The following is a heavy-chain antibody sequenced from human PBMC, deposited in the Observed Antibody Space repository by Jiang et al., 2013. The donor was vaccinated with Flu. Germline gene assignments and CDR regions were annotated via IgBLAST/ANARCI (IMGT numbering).Heavy chain of an antibody. D-gene: IGHD3-22*01. CDR1: GGSISSYY. V-gene: IGHV4-59*01. CDR2: IYYSGST. Sequence: GLVKPSETLSLTCTVSGGSISSYYWSWIRQPPGKGLEWIGYIYYSGSTNYNPSLKSRVTISVDTSKNQFSLKLSSVTAADTAVYYCARVWDSSGYSFDYWGQGTLVTVSS. J-gene: IGHJ4*02. CDR3: ARVWDSSGYSFDY.